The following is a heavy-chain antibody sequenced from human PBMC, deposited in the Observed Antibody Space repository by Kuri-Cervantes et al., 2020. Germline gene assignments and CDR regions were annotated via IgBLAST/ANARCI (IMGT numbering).Heavy chain of an antibody. J-gene: IGHJ4*02. D-gene: IGHD4-17*01. CDR1: GFTLSGSS. V-gene: IGHV3-33*08. CDR2: IWYDGSNK. Sequence: GGSLRLSCSASGFTLSGSSIHWVRQASGKGLEWVAVIWYDGSNKYYADSVKGRFTISRDNSKNTLYLQMNSLRAEDTAVYYCARETTVTTVVGYWGQGTLVTVSS. CDR3: ARETTVTTVVGY.